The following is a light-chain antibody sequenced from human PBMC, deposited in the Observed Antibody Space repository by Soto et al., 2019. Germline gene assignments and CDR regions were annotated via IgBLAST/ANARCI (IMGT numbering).Light chain of an antibody. Sequence: EIVLTHSPGTLSLSPGERATLSCRASQSVSSSYLDWYQQKPGQAPRLLIYGASSRANGIPDRFSDSGSGKELALTISRLEPEDFAVYYCQQYGSSLWTLGQGTKVDIK. CDR1: QSVSSSY. CDR2: GAS. CDR3: QQYGSSLWT. J-gene: IGKJ1*01. V-gene: IGKV3-20*01.